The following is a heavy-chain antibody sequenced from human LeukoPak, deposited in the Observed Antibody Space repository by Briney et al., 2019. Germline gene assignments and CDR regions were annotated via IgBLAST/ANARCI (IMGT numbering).Heavy chain of an antibody. Sequence: ASVKVSCKASGYTFTSYHIHWVRQVPGQGLEWMGVINPSEGSTDYAQKFQDRVSLTRDTSMSTVYMDLSRLRCEDTAVYYYARSDKMDVWGQGTTVTVSS. CDR2: INPSEGST. CDR1: GYTFTSYH. J-gene: IGHJ6*02. CDR3: ARSDKMDV. V-gene: IGHV1-46*01.